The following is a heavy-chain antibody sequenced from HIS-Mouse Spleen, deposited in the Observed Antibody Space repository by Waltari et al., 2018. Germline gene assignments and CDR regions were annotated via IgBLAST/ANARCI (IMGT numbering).Heavy chain of an antibody. CDR2: IYYIGST. D-gene: IGHD6-13*01. CDR3: AREIPYSSSWYDWYFDL. Sequence: QLQLQESGPGLVKPSETLSLTCTVSGGSISSSSHYWGWIRQPPGKGLEWIGSIYYIGSTYYNPSLKSRVTISVDTSKNQFSLKLSSVTAADTAVYYCAREIPYSSSWYDWYFDLWGRGTLVTVSS. V-gene: IGHV4-39*07. J-gene: IGHJ2*01. CDR1: GGSISSSSHY.